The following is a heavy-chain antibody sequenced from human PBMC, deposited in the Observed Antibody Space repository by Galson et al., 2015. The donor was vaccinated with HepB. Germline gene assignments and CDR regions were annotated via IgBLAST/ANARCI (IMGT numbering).Heavy chain of an antibody. CDR2: ISSSSSYI. V-gene: IGHV3-21*01. CDR3: ARGGSTSCFDY. D-gene: IGHD2-2*01. J-gene: IGHJ4*02. CDR1: GFTFSSYS. Sequence: SLRLSCAASGFTFSSYSMNWVHQAPGKGLEWVSSISSSSSYIYYADSVKGRFTISRDNAKNSLYLQMNSLRAEDTAVYYCARGGSTSCFDYWGQGTLVTVSS.